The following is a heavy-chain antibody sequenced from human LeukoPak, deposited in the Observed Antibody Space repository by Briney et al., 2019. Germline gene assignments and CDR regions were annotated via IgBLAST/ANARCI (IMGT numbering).Heavy chain of an antibody. Sequence: SETLSLTCAVSGGSISSGSYSWSWIRQPPGKGLEWIGYIYPRGSTYYNPSLKSRVILSLDKSANQFSLNLSSVTAADTAVYYCARDRYDILTGYFDYWGQGTLVTVSS. J-gene: IGHJ4*02. CDR2: IYPRGST. CDR3: ARDRYDILTGYFDY. CDR1: GGSISSGSYS. V-gene: IGHV4-30-2*01. D-gene: IGHD3-9*01.